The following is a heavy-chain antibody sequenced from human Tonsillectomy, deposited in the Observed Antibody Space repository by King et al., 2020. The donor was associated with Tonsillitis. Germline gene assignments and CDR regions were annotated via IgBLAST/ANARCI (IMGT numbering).Heavy chain of an antibody. D-gene: IGHD4-17*01. CDR3: TRDSMTSVTTGDF. J-gene: IGHJ4*02. CDR1: GFTFSTYW. CDR2: IKQDGSEK. V-gene: IGHV3-7*01. Sequence: VQLVESGGGLVQPGGSLRLSCAASGFTFSTYWMSWVRQAPGKGLEWVANIKQDGSEKYDVDSVKGRFTISRENAKNSLYLQMNSLRADDTAVYYCTRDSMTSVTTGDFWGQGTLVTVSS.